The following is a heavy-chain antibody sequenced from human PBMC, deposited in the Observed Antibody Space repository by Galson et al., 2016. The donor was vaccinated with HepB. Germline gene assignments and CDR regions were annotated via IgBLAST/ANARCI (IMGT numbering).Heavy chain of an antibody. Sequence: SLRLSCAASGFTFSNVWMNWVRQAPGKGLEWVGRIKGKVDGGAADYAAPVKGRFTISGDDSKNTLYLQMTGLKTEDTAVYYCTTVPSTASMSGWYDWGFDSWGQGTLVTVSS. D-gene: IGHD6-19*01. V-gene: IGHV3-15*07. CDR2: IKGKVDGGAA. J-gene: IGHJ4*02. CDR3: TTVPSTASMSGWYDWGFDS. CDR1: GFTFSNVW.